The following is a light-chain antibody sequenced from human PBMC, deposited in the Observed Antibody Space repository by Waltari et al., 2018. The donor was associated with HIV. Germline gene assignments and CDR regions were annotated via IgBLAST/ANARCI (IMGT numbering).Light chain of an antibody. CDR3: QVWDTTTDQWV. CDR1: NIGRNS. J-gene: IGLJ3*02. CDR2: DDN. V-gene: IGLV3-21*02. Sequence: SYVLTPPPSVSVHPGETARITCGGTNIGRNSVPWYQQKPGQAPVLVLYDDNDRPSGSPERFSGSSSGNTATLTISRGEAGDEADYYCQVWDTTTDQWVFGGGTELAVL.